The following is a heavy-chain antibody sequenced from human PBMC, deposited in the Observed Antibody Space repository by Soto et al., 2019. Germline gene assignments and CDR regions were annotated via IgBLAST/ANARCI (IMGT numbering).Heavy chain of an antibody. D-gene: IGHD2-21*01. CDR3: AKHYCGYGTTCFDAFDF. CDR2: ISGSGGST. J-gene: IGHJ3*01. CDR1: GFTFNIYA. Sequence: PGGSLRLSCAASGFTFNIYAMSWVRQVPGKGLQWVSAISGSGGSTYYPASVQGRFSISRDNSNNTLFLQMSGLRADDTAVYYCAKHYCGYGTTCFDAFDFWGQGTMGTVSS. V-gene: IGHV3-23*01.